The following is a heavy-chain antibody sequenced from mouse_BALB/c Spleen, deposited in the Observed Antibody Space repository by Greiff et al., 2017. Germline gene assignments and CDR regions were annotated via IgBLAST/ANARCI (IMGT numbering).Heavy chain of an antibody. J-gene: IGHJ3*01. V-gene: IGHV5-17*02. CDR2: ISSGSSTI. CDR1: GFTFSSFG. D-gene: IGHD2-3*01. CDR3: ARYDGYYGWFAY. Sequence: DVKLVESGGGLVQPGGSRKLSCAASGFTFSSFGMHWVRQAPEKGLEWVAYISSGSSTIYYADTVKGRFTISRDNPKNTLFLQMTSLRSEDTAMYYCARYDGYYGWFAYWGQGTLVTVSA.